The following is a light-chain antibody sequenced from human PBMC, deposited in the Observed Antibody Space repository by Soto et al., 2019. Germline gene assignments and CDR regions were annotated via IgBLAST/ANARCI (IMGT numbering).Light chain of an antibody. Sequence: QSVLTQPPSASRTPGQRVTISCFGSSSNIGSNYVYWYQQLPGTAPKLLIYRDNQRPSGVPDRFSASKSDTSASLAISGLRSEDEAEYSCAAWDDSLSGPVFGGGTKLTVL. CDR3: AAWDDSLSGPV. V-gene: IGLV1-47*01. CDR1: SSNIGSNY. J-gene: IGLJ2*01. CDR2: RDN.